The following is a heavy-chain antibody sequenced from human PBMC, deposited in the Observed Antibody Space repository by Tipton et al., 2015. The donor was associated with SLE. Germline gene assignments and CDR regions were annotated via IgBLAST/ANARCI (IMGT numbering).Heavy chain of an antibody. V-gene: IGHV3-30*04. D-gene: IGHD5-18*01. Sequence: SLRLSCAASGFTFFTYGLHWVRQAPGKGLEWLASISYDGNTKKYADSLQGRFTISRDNSKNTLYLQMNSLRAEDTAVYYCARGVGYSYGYDYFDYWGQGTLLTVSS. CDR3: ARGVGYSYGYDYFDY. J-gene: IGHJ4*02. CDR1: GFTFFTYG. CDR2: ISYDGNTK.